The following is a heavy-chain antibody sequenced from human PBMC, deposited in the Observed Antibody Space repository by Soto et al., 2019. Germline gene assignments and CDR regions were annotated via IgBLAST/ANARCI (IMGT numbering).Heavy chain of an antibody. CDR1: GGTFSSNT. Sequence: QVQLVQSGAEVKKPGSSVKVSCKPSGGTFSSNTISWVRQAPGHGLEWMGRTIPILGIANYAQKFQGRVTITADKSTRTAYMELSSLRSEDTAVYYCARSLHHHLITMVRGESFPFDPWGQGTLVTVSS. J-gene: IGHJ5*02. V-gene: IGHV1-69*02. CDR3: ARSLHHHLITMVRGESFPFDP. D-gene: IGHD3-10*01. CDR2: TIPILGIA.